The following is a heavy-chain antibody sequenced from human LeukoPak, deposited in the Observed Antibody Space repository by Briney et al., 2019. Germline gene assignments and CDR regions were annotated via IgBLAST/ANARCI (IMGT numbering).Heavy chain of an antibody. CDR2: ISYDGSNK. Sequence: GGSLRLSCAASGFTFSSYAMHWVRQAPGKGLEWVAVISYDGSNKYYADSVKGRFTISRDNSKNTLYLQMNSLRAEDTAVYYCARDPKRYSGYDAAIDYWGQGTLVTVSS. V-gene: IGHV3-30*04. CDR3: ARDPKRYSGYDAAIDY. D-gene: IGHD5-12*01. CDR1: GFTFSSYA. J-gene: IGHJ4*02.